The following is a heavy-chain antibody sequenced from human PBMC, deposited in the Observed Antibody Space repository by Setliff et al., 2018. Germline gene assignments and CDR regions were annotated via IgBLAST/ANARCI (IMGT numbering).Heavy chain of an antibody. D-gene: IGHD6-6*01. CDR2: XXHXGSP. CDR1: GGTFSDYY. CDR3: ARGRNIAARLLDS. J-gene: IGHJ4*02. V-gene: IGHV4-34*01. Sequence: SETLSLTCAAYGGTFSDYYWTWIRQPPGKGLXXXGXXXHXGSPXYNPXXKSRATISIDTAKDQFSLKLISMSAADTAVYFCARGRNIAARLLDSWGQGALVTVSS.